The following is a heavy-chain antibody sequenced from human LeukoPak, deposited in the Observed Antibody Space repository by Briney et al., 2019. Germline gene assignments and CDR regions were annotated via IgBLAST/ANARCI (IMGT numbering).Heavy chain of an antibody. J-gene: IGHJ4*02. CDR2: IKQDGSEK. CDR1: GFTFSSFW. CDR3: VRIYGDTKDYFDY. Sequence: QPGGSLRLACAASGFTFSSFWMSWVRQAPGKGLEWVANIKQDGSEKNYVDSVKGRFTISRDNAKSSLYLQMNSLRPQDRAVYYCVRIYGDTKDYFDYWGQGTLVTVSS. V-gene: IGHV3-7*01. D-gene: IGHD4-17*01.